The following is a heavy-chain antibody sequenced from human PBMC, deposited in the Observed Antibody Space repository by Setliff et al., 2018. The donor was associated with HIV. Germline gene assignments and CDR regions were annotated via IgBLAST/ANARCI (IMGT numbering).Heavy chain of an antibody. Sequence: LTWAVSGYSIRSSYWWGWIRQPPGKGLEWIGYLYNSRGTYYNPSLKSRVTMSVDTSKNQFSLKVRSVTAVDTAVYYCARSALWFGKADWYVDLWGRGTLVTVSS. CDR1: GYSIRSSYW. D-gene: IGHD3-10*01. V-gene: IGHV4-28*01. CDR3: ARSALWFGKADWYVDL. J-gene: IGHJ2*01. CDR2: LYNSRGT.